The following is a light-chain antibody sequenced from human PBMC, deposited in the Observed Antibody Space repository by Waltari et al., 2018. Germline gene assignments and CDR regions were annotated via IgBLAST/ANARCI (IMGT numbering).Light chain of an antibody. Sequence: IVMTHSPDSLSVSLGERATIHSKSSLSILHSSENKNQLGWYQQKSGQSPKLLIYGASTRESGVPDRFSGSGSGTDFTLTISSLQTEDVAVYYCQQYYSTPFTFGPGTKVDIK. CDR1: LSILHSSENKNQ. J-gene: IGKJ3*01. CDR2: GAS. V-gene: IGKV4-1*01. CDR3: QQYYSTPFT.